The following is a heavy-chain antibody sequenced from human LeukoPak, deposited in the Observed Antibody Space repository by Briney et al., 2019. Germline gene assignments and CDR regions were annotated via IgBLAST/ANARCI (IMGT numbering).Heavy chain of an antibody. CDR3: ARAARVDYYDSSPYGMDV. Sequence: ASVKVSCKAPGHTFTGYFMHWVRQAPGQGLEWMGWINPNIGGTNYAQNFQGRVTMTRDTSISTAYMELRRLRSDDTAVYYCARAARVDYYDSSPYGMDVWGQGTTVTVSS. CDR2: INPNIGGT. J-gene: IGHJ6*02. CDR1: GHTFTGYF. D-gene: IGHD3-22*01. V-gene: IGHV1-2*02.